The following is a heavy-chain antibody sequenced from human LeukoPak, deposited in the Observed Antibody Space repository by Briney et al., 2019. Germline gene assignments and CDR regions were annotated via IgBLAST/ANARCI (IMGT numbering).Heavy chain of an antibody. CDR1: GYTFTSYD. V-gene: IGHV1-8*01. J-gene: IGHJ3*02. CDR3: ARGRLLLDTAMDHAFDI. Sequence: ASVKVSCKASGYTFTSYDINWVRQATGQGLEWMGWMNPNSGNTGYAQKFQGRVTMTRSTSISTAYMELSSLRSEDTAVYYCARGRLLLDTAMDHAFDIWGQGTMVTVSS. CDR2: MNPNSGNT. D-gene: IGHD5-18*01.